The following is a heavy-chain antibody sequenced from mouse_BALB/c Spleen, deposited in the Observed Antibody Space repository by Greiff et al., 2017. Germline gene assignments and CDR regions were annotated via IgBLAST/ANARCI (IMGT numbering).Heavy chain of an antibody. CDR1: GFTFSSFG. V-gene: IGHV5-17*02. D-gene: IGHD2-3*01. Sequence: EVKLMESGGGLVQPGGSRKLSCAASGFTFSSFGMHWVRQAPEKGLEWVAYISSGSSTIYYADTVKGRFTISRDNPKNTLFLQMTSLRSEDTAMYYCASRWLLRGYAMDYWGQGTTLTVSA. CDR2: ISSGSSTI. CDR3: ASRWLLRGYAMDY. J-gene: IGHJ2*01.